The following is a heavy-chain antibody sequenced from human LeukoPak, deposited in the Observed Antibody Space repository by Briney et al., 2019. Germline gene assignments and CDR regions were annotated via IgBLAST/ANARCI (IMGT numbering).Heavy chain of an antibody. D-gene: IGHD3-16*01. CDR3: ARGDFYYDL. CDR2: ISTFNGYT. Sequence: ASVRVSCKPSGYIVTSNILTWVLPPPAQQLEGMGWISTFNGYTKYAQNLQGRITMTRDTSTTTVYLEMRNLRSDDTAVYFCARGDFYYDLWGQGTLVTVSS. J-gene: IGHJ4*02. CDR1: GYIVTSNI. V-gene: IGHV1-18*04.